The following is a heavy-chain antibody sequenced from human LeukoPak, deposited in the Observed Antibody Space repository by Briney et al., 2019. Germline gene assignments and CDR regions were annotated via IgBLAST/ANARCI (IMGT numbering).Heavy chain of an antibody. Sequence: GGSLRLSCAASGFTFTTYSIHWLRQAPGKGPEWVARISYVGSDQYYAHSVTGRLTISRDDPKNTVFLQMNSLRLEDTATYYCARPHSGTHGTFHIWGQGTVVTVSS. CDR1: GFTFTTYS. CDR2: ISYVGSDQ. J-gene: IGHJ3*02. V-gene: IGHV3-30*01. D-gene: IGHD1-26*01. CDR3: ARPHSGTHGTFHI.